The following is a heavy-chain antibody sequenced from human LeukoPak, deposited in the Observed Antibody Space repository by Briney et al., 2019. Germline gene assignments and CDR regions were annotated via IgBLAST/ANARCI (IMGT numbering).Heavy chain of an antibody. CDR3: ARGRIRKRAFDI. V-gene: IGHV1-69*05. J-gene: IGHJ3*02. CDR2: IIPIFGTA. CDR1: GGTFSSYA. Sequence: SVKVSCKASGGTFSSYAISWVRQAPGQGLEWMGGIIPIFGTANYAQKFQGRVTITTDESTSTAYMELSSLRSEDTAVYYCARGRIRKRAFDIWGQGTMVTVSS.